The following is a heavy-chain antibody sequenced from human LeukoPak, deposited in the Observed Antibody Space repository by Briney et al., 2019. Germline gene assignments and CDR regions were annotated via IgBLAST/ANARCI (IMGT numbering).Heavy chain of an antibody. Sequence: SETLSLTCAVYGGSFSGYCWSWIRQPPGKEVEWIAGITYGGTTYYNPSLQSRVTISVDTSKNQFSLRLNSVTAADTAVYFCARYVVYGSGKYYFDYWGQGSLVTVSS. CDR1: GGSFSGYC. CDR2: ITYGGTT. D-gene: IGHD3-10*01. V-gene: IGHV4-34*01. J-gene: IGHJ4*02. CDR3: ARYVVYGSGKYYFDY.